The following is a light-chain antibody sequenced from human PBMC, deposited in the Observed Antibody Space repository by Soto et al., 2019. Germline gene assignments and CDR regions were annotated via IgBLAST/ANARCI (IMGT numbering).Light chain of an antibody. CDR1: QSVDSY. V-gene: IGKV3-11*01. CDR2: DSS. J-gene: IGKJ4*01. Sequence: EIVLTQSPATLSLSPGVRATLSCGASQSVDSYLAWYQQKPGQAPRLLIYDSSNRATGTPARFSGTGSGTDFTLTISTLEPEDFAVYYCQHRRNWPLTFGGGTKVDIK. CDR3: QHRRNWPLT.